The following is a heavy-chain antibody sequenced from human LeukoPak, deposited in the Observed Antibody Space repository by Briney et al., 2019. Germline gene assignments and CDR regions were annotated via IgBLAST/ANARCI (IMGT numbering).Heavy chain of an antibody. D-gene: IGHD2-2*01. CDR2: IIPIFGTA. CDR3: ARGGTSCYEGYTPHTRTDNWFDP. J-gene: IGHJ5*02. CDR1: GGTFSSYA. V-gene: IGHV1-69*13. Sequence: AASVKVPCKASGGTFSSYAISWVRQAPGQGLEWMGGIIPIFGTANYAQKFQGRVTITADESTSTAYMELSSLRSEDTAVYYCARGGTSCYEGYTPHTRTDNWFDPWGQGTLVTVSS.